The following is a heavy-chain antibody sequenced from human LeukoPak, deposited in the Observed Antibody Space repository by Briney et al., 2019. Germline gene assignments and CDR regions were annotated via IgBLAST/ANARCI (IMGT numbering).Heavy chain of an antibody. V-gene: IGHV3-23*01. J-gene: IGHJ1*01. CDR2: ISGSGGST. Sequence: PGGTLRLSCAAYGFTFSSYGMSWVRQAPGKGLEWVSAISGSGGSTYYADSVKGRFTISRDNSKNTLYLQMNSLRAEDTAVYYCAKDLRLGPYFGYFQHWGQGTLVTVSS. D-gene: IGHD3-9*01. CDR1: GFTFSSYG. CDR3: AKDLRLGPYFGYFQH.